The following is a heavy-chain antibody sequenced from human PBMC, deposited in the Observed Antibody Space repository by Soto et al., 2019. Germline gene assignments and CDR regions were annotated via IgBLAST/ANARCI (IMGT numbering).Heavy chain of an antibody. CDR1: GFTFDDYT. Sequence: GGSLRLSCAASGFTFDDYTMHWVRQAPGKGLEWVSLISWDGGSTYYADSVKGRFTISRDNSKNSLYLQMNSLRTEDTALYYCAKGPTYYYGSGSYWNDALDIWGQGTMVTVSS. CDR3: AKGPTYYYGSGSYWNDALDI. V-gene: IGHV3-43*01. CDR2: ISWDGGST. D-gene: IGHD3-10*01. J-gene: IGHJ3*02.